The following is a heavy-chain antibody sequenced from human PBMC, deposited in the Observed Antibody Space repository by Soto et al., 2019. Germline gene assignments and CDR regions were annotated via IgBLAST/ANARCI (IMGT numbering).Heavy chain of an antibody. J-gene: IGHJ5*02. V-gene: IGHV1-69*06. CDR1: GGTFSSYA. CDR2: IIPIFGTA. Sequence: SVKVSCKASGGTFSSYAISWVRQAPGQGLEWMGGIIPIFGTANYAQKFQGRVTITADKSTSTAYMELSSLRSEDTAVYYCARDPYGGGSFAGLFDPWGQGTLVTVSS. D-gene: IGHD2-15*01. CDR3: ARDPYGGGSFAGLFDP.